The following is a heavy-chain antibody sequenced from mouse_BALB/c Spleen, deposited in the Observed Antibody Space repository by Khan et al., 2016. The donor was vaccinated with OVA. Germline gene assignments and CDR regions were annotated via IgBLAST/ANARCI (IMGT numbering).Heavy chain of an antibody. V-gene: IGHV14-3*02. CDR1: GFNIKDTY. J-gene: IGHJ3*01. CDR2: IDPPNDDS. CDR3: ATRYGNPFAY. D-gene: IGHD2-1*01. Sequence: VQLKQSGAELVKPGASVKLSCSASGFNIKDTYIHWMKQRPEQGLEWIGRIDPPNDDSKYGPKFQAKATLTADTSSNTAYLQLSSLTSEDTAVFYCATRYGNPFAYWGQGTRVTVSA.